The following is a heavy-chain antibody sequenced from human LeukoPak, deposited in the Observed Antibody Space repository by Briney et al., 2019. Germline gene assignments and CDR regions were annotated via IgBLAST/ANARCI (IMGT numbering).Heavy chain of an antibody. J-gene: IGHJ4*02. V-gene: IGHV3-23*01. D-gene: IGHD3-3*01. CDR3: ARGVRFLECTD. Sequence: GGSLRLSCAASGFTFSSYAMSWVRQAPGKGLEWVSAIRDSGSSTYYADSVKGRFTVSRDNSKNTLYLQMNSLRAEDTAVYYCARGVRFLECTDWGQGTLVTVSS. CDR1: GFTFSSYA. CDR2: IRDSGSST.